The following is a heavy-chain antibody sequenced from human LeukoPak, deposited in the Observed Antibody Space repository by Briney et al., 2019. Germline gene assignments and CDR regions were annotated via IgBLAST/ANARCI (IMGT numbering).Heavy chain of an antibody. CDR3: ARVDPTMLRGFFFDS. V-gene: IGHV1-2*02. J-gene: IGHJ4*02. D-gene: IGHD3-10*01. CDR2: INPKNGGT. Sequence: GASVKGSCKASGYTFTGYYMHCVRQAPGQGLEWMGWINPKNGGTKFAQNFQGRVTMTMATSMNTAYMELNRLTSDDTALYYCARVDPTMLRGFFFDSWGLGTLVTVSS. CDR1: GYTFTGYY.